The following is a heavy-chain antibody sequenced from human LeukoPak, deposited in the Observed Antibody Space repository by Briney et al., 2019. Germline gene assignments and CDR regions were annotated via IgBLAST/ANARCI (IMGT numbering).Heavy chain of an antibody. Sequence: TLSLTCTVSGGSISSGSYYWSWIRQPAGKGLEWIGRIYTSGSTNYNPSLKSRVTISVDTSKNQFSLKLSSVTAADTAVYYCARVNIVAGWFDPWGQGTPVTVSS. CDR1: GGSISSGSYY. CDR2: IYTSGST. J-gene: IGHJ5*02. D-gene: IGHD6-13*01. V-gene: IGHV4-61*02. CDR3: ARVNIVAGWFDP.